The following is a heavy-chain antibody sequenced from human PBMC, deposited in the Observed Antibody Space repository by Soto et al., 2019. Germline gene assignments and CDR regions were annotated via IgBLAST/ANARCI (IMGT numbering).Heavy chain of an antibody. Sequence: GGSLRLSCAASGFTFSSYWMSWVRQDPGKGLEWVANIKQDGSEKYYVDSVKGRFTISRDNAKNSLYLQMNSLRAEDTAVYYCGRDFQLSSSYGGWRQGTLVTVSS. CDR1: GFTFSSYW. CDR2: IKQDGSEK. CDR3: GRDFQLSSSYGG. V-gene: IGHV3-7*05. D-gene: IGHD6-6*01. J-gene: IGHJ4*02.